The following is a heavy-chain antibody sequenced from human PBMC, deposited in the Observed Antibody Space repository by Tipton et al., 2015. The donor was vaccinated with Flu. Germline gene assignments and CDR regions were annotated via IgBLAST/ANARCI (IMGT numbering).Heavy chain of an antibody. Sequence: SLRLSCAASGFTFSAHSMNWVRQAPGKGLEWVSTFSAAGNTYYADSVKGRFTISRDNSNYTVYLHMNSLRVEDTAVYYCASSLSSSKYYEADWGQGTLVTVSP. CDR2: FSAAGNT. J-gene: IGHJ4*02. D-gene: IGHD3-3*01. V-gene: IGHV3-23*01. CDR1: GFTFSAHS. CDR3: ASSLSSSKYYEAD.